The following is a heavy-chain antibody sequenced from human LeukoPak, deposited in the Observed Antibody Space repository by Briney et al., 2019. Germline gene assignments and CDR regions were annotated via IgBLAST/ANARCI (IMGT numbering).Heavy chain of an antibody. CDR3: ARGRHYFDY. V-gene: IGHV4-30-2*01. CDR2: IYHSGST. Sequence: SETLSLTCAVSGGPISSGGYSWSWIRQPPGKGLEWIGYIYHSGSTYYNPSLKSRVTISVDRSKNQFSLKLSSVTAADTAVYYCARGRHYFDYWGQGTLVTVSS. J-gene: IGHJ4*02. CDR1: GGPISSGGYS.